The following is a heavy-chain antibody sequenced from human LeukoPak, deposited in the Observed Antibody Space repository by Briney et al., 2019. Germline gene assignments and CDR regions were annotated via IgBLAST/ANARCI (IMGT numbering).Heavy chain of an antibody. V-gene: IGHV3-23*01. Sequence: GGSLRLSCAASGFTFSTYAMSWVRQAPGKGLEWVSAISGSGGSTYYADSVKGRFTISRDNSKNTLYLQMNSLRAEDTAVYYCAKDSDIVVVVAATQFDYWGQGTLVTVSS. CDR1: GFTFSTYA. D-gene: IGHD2-15*01. CDR2: ISGSGGST. CDR3: AKDSDIVVVVAATQFDY. J-gene: IGHJ4*02.